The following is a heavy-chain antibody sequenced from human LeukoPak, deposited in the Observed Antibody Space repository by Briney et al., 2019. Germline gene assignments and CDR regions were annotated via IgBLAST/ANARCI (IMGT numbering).Heavy chain of an antibody. V-gene: IGHV4-34*01. CDR3: ARGAYYDILTGYYRSYFDY. J-gene: IGHJ4*02. D-gene: IGHD3-9*01. Sequence: SETLSLTCAVYGGSFSGYYWSWIRQPPGKGLEWIGEINHSGSTNYNPSLKSRVTISVDTSKNQFSLKLSSVTAADTAVYCCARGAYYDILTGYYRSYFDYWGQGTLVTVSS. CDR1: GGSFSGYY. CDR2: INHSGST.